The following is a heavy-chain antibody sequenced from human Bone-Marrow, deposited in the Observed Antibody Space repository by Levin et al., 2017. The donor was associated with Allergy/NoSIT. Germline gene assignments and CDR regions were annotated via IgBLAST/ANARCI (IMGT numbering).Heavy chain of an antibody. CDR1: GYILSEVS. D-gene: IGHD3-16*01. CDR3: ATDRTGGLRGLDS. Sequence: ASVKVSCRVPGYILSEVSMHWVRQAPGKGLEYMGGFDPGDGEPIYTEKFQGRFSMTADTSTDTAYMEVNSLTPEDTAVYYCATDRTGGLRGLDSWGQGTLVTVSS. V-gene: IGHV1-24*01. CDR2: FDPGDGEP. J-gene: IGHJ4*02.